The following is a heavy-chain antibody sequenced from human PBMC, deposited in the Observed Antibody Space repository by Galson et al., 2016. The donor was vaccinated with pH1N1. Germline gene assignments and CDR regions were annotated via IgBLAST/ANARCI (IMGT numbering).Heavy chain of an antibody. D-gene: IGHD1-26*01. CDR1: GFTFSNYG. CDR2: IWFDGRHK. V-gene: IGHV3-33*06. J-gene: IGHJ6*02. CDR3: AKVWGPYSGNFPFNNHYTLDV. Sequence: SLRLSCAASGFTFSNYGMHWVRQAPGKGLEWVAVIWFDGRHKYYADSVKGRFTISRDNSKNTLYLQMNSLRGEDTAMYYCAKVWGPYSGNFPFNNHYTLDVWGQGTKATVSS.